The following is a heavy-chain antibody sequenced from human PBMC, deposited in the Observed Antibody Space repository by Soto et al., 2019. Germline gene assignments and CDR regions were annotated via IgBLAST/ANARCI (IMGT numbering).Heavy chain of an antibody. Sequence: ASVKVSCKASGYTFTSYSIIWVRQAPGQGLEWMGWISAYNGNTNYAQKLQGRVTMTTDTSTSTAYMELRSLRSDDTAVYYCARDQYYYDSSGYYGVDYWGQGTLVTVSS. CDR1: GYTFTSYS. D-gene: IGHD3-22*01. V-gene: IGHV1-18*01. CDR2: ISAYNGNT. J-gene: IGHJ4*02. CDR3: ARDQYYYDSSGYYGVDY.